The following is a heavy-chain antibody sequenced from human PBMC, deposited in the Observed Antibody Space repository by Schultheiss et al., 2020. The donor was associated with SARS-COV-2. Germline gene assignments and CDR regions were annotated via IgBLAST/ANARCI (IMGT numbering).Heavy chain of an antibody. Sequence: GGSLRLSCAASGFTFSSYGMHWVRQAPGKGLEWVAVISYDGSNKYYADSVKGRFTISRDNSKNTLYLQMNSLRAEDTAVYYCAKVIGRCGELLNNNWFDPWGQGTLVTVSS. J-gene: IGHJ5*02. D-gene: IGHD3-10*01. CDR2: ISYDGSNK. CDR3: AKVIGRCGELLNNNWFDP. V-gene: IGHV3-30*18. CDR1: GFTFSSYG.